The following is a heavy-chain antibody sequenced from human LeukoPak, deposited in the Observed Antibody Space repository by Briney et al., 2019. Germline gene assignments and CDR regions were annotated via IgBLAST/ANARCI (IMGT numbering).Heavy chain of an antibody. J-gene: IGHJ5*02. V-gene: IGHV4-59*01. CDR1: GGSISTYY. CDR2: IHYSGST. CDR3: ARGSDYYGSGIKYNWFDP. D-gene: IGHD3-10*01. Sequence: SETLSLTCTVSGGSISTYYWSWIRQPPGQGLEWIGYIHYSGSTNYNLSLKSRVTISVDTSKNQFSLNLKSVTAADTAVYYCARGSDYYGSGIKYNWFDPWGQGTLVTVSS.